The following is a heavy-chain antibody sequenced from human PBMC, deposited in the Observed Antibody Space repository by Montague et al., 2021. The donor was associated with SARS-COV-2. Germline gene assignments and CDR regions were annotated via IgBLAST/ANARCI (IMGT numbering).Heavy chain of an antibody. J-gene: IGHJ5*02. V-gene: IGHV4-59*08. D-gene: IGHD2-15*01. Sequence: SKKNPSLKSRVTISVDTSKNQFSLKLSSVTAADTAVYYCARLEAGDCSGGSCYSSWFEPWGKGTLV. CDR3: ARLEAGDCSGGSCYSSWFEP. CDR2: S.